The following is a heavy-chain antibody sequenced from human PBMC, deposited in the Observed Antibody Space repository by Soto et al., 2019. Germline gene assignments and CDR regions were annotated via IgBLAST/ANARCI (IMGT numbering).Heavy chain of an antibody. CDR3: AKYGSGPAAGGKGDYFDY. V-gene: IGHV3-73*01. J-gene: IGHJ4*02. CDR2: IRSKVNNYAT. CDR1: GFIFSGSA. D-gene: IGHD6-13*01. Sequence: GGSLRLSCAASGFIFSGSAIYWVRQASGKGLEWVGRIRSKVNNYATTYAASVEGRFTISRDDSKNTAYLQMNSLKTEDTAVYYCAKYGSGPAAGGKGDYFDYWGQGILVTVSS.